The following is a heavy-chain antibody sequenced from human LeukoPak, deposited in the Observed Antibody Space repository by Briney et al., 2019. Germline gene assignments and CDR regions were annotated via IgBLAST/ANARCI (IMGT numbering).Heavy chain of an antibody. CDR1: GGSFGGYY. Sequence: SETLSLTCAVYGGSFGGYYWSWIRQPPGKGLEWIGEINHSGSTNYNPSLKSRVTISVDTSKNQFSLKLSSVTAADTAVYYCASLGRYCSGGSCSYYYYYGMDVWGQGTTVTVSS. V-gene: IGHV4-34*01. CDR2: INHSGST. J-gene: IGHJ6*02. CDR3: ASLGRYCSGGSCSYYYYYGMDV. D-gene: IGHD2-15*01.